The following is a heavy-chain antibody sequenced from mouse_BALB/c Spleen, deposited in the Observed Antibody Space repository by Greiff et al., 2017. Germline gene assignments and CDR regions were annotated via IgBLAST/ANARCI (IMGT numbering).Heavy chain of an antibody. J-gene: IGHJ2*01. CDR2: INPSTGYT. Sequence: VQLQESGAELARPGASVKMSCKASGYTFTSYTMHWVKQRPGQGLEWIGYINPSTGYTEYNQKFKDKATLTADKSSSTAYMQLSSLTSEDSAVYYCARGPPTARATGDYWGQGTTLTVSS. CDR3: ARGPPTARATGDY. CDR1: GYTFTSYT. D-gene: IGHD3-2*01. V-gene: IGHV1-4*01.